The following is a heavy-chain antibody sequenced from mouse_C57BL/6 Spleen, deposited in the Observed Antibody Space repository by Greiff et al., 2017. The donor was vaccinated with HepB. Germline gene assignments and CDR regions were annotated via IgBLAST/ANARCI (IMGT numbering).Heavy chain of an antibody. D-gene: IGHD2-5*01. CDR1: GYTFTDYE. CDR2: IDPETGGT. V-gene: IGHV1-15*01. Sequence: QVQLKQSGAELVRPGASVTLSCKASGYTFTDYEMHWVKQTPVHGLEWIGAIDPETGGTAYNQKFKGKAILTADKSSSTAYMELRSLTSEDSAVCYCTTYYSNHGWFAYWGQGTLVTVSA. J-gene: IGHJ3*01. CDR3: TTYYSNHGWFAY.